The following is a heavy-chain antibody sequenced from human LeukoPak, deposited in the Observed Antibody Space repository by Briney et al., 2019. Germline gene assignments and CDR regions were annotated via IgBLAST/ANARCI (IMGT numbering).Heavy chain of an antibody. CDR1: GYTFTNYY. V-gene: IGHV1-46*01. CDR3: ARDQDGRSSWYYWFDP. CDR2: INPSGGST. J-gene: IGHJ5*02. D-gene: IGHD6-13*01. Sequence: ASVTVSFKASGYTFTNYYMHWVRQAPGQGLEWMGIINPSGGSTSYAQKFQGRVTMTRDTSTTTVYMELSSLRSEDTAVYYCARDQDGRSSWYYWFDPWGQGTLVTVSS.